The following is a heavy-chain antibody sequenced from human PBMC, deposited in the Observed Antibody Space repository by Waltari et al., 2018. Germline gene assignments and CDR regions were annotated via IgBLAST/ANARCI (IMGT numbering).Heavy chain of an antibody. D-gene: IGHD5-18*01. CDR2: IYHSGST. V-gene: IGHV4-38-2*01. Sequence: QVQLQESGSGLVTPSETLSLNCAVSGYSISSCYYWGWIRQPPGKGLEWIGSIYHSGSTYYNPSLKSRVTISVDTSKNQFSLKLSSVTAADTAVYYCTGRSYGYWGQGTLVTVSS. J-gene: IGHJ4*02. CDR1: GYSISSCYY. CDR3: TGRSYGY.